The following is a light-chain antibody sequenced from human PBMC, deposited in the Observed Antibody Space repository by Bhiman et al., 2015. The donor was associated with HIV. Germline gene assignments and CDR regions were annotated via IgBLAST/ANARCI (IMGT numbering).Light chain of an antibody. J-gene: IGLJ2*01. CDR2: ANT. Sequence: KYTLTQPHSVSESPGETVTISCTRTSGLIVPNSVQWYQQRPGTSPTILIFANTQRPSGVPDRFSASVDTYDSASLTISGLETEDEADYYCQSSDVTNRVVFGGGTKLTVL. V-gene: IGLV6-57*01. CDR3: QSSDVTNRVV. CDR1: SGLIVPNS.